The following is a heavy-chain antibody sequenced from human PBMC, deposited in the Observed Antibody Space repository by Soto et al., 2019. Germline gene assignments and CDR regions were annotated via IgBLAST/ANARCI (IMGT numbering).Heavy chain of an antibody. V-gene: IGHV4-31*03. Sequence: SETLSLTSTVSGDSINNAAYYWTWIRQHPGKGLEWIGYIYYIGTTYYNPSLESRLTISMDTSKNQFSLKLHSVTAADTAVYYCARETGYSGGYIWFEPWCEGPLVTVS. CDR1: GDSINNAAYY. CDR3: ARETGYSGGYIWFEP. J-gene: IGHJ5*02. D-gene: IGHD3-9*01. CDR2: IYYIGTT.